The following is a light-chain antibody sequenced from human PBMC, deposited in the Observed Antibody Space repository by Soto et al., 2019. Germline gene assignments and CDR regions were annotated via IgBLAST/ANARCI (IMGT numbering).Light chain of an antibody. V-gene: IGKV3-20*01. Sequence: EIVLTQSPGTLSLSPGERATLSCRASQSITSSYLAWYQQKPGQAPRLLIHGASNRATGIPDMFSGSGSGTEFTLTISRLEPEDFAVFYCQQYGRSPCTFGPGTKVDLK. CDR1: QSITSSY. CDR2: GAS. CDR3: QQYGRSPCT. J-gene: IGKJ3*01.